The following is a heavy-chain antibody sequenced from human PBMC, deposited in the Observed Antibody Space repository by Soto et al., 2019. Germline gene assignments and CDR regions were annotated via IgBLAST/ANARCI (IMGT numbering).Heavy chain of an antibody. CDR2: INHSGST. D-gene: IGHD3-10*01. CDR1: GGSFSGYY. CDR3: ARDRAYYYGSGSYYNLAKYYYYYMDV. Sequence: SETLSLTCAVYGGSFSGYYWSWIRQPPGKGLEWIGEINHSGSTNYNPSLKSRVTISVDTSKNQFSLKLSSVTAADTAVYYCARDRAYYYGSGSYYNLAKYYYYYMDVWGKGTTVTVSS. J-gene: IGHJ6*03. V-gene: IGHV4-34*01.